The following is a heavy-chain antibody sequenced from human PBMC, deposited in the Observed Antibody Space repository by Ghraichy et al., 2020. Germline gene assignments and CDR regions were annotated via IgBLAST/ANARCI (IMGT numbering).Heavy chain of an antibody. J-gene: IGHJ1*01. CDR1: GFTFSSYG. CDR2: ISYDGSNK. D-gene: IGHD2-21*02. CDR3: AKDTCGGDCQTFQH. Sequence: GGSLRLSCAASGFTFSSYGMHWVRQAPGKGLEWVAVISYDGSNKYYADSVKGRFTISRDNSKNTLYLQMNSLRAEDTAVYYCAKDTCGGDCQTFQHWGQGTLVTVSS. V-gene: IGHV3-30*18.